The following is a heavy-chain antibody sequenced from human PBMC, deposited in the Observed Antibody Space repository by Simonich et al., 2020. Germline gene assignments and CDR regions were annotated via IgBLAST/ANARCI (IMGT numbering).Heavy chain of an antibody. CDR1: GGPISSYY. CDR2: IYYSGST. CDR3: ARHKFWGEVVTAIPSYWYFDL. J-gene: IGHJ2*01. Sequence: QVQLQESGPGLVKPSETLSLTCTVSGGPISSYYWSWIRQPPGKGLEWIGYIYYSGSTNYNPSLKSRVTIPVDTPKNQFSLKLSSVTAADTAGYYCARHKFWGEVVTAIPSYWYFDLWGRGTLVTVSS. D-gene: IGHD2-21*02. V-gene: IGHV4-59*08.